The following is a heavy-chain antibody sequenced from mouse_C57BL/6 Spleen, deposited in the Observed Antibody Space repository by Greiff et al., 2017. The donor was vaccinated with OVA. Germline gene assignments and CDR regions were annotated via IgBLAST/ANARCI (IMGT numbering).Heavy chain of an antibody. J-gene: IGHJ1*03. V-gene: IGHV5-4*01. CDR1: GFTFSSYA. Sequence: EVQLVESGGGLVKPGGSLKLSCAASGFTFSSYAMSWVRQTPEKRLEWVATISDGGSYTYYPDNVKGRFTISRDNAKNNLYLQMSHLKSEDTAMYYCARERLRYFDVWGTGTTVTVSS. D-gene: IGHD2-13*01. CDR3: ARERLRYFDV. CDR2: ISDGGSYT.